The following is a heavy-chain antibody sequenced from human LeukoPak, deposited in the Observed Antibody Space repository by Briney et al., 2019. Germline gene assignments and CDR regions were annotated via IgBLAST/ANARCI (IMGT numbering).Heavy chain of an antibody. V-gene: IGHV1-18*01. CDR2: ISAYNGNT. CDR3: ASVGIAAPDAFDI. D-gene: IGHD6-6*01. Sequence: ASQKLSCKASVYTFTSYGISWVRRSPGQRVGRRGWISAYNGNTNHAQNLQGRVTMPTDRSTSTAYMELRSLRSDHTAVYYCASVGIAAPDAFDIWRQGTMVTVPS. J-gene: IGHJ3*02. CDR1: VYTFTSYG.